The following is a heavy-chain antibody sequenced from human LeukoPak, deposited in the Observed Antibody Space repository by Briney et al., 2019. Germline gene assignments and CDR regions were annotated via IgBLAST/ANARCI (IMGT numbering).Heavy chain of an antibody. V-gene: IGHV1-8*01. CDR2: INSNNGNT. CDR1: GYTFTNYD. CDR3: ARGGLVAGPYYFDY. Sequence: RASVKVSCKASGYTFTNYDINWVRQATGQGLEWMGRINSNNGNTGYAQKFQDRVTMTRDTSISTVYMELSSLRSEDTAVYYCARGGLVAGPYYFDYWGQGTLVTVSS. D-gene: IGHD6-19*01. J-gene: IGHJ4*02.